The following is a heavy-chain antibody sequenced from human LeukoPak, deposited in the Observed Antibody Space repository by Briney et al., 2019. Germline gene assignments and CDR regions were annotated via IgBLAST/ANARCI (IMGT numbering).Heavy chain of an antibody. D-gene: IGHD6-19*01. CDR1: GFTFSSYW. CDR2: IKQDGSEK. J-gene: IGHJ6*02. CDR3: ARESVFQRLLVSPSGCPPGALDYYGMDV. Sequence: AGGSLRLSCAASGFTFSSYWMSWVRQAPGKGLEWVANIKQDGSEKYYVDSVKGRFTISRDNAKNSLYLQMNSLRAEDTAVYYCARESVFQRLLVSPSGCPPGALDYYGMDVWGQGTTVTVSS. V-gene: IGHV3-7*01.